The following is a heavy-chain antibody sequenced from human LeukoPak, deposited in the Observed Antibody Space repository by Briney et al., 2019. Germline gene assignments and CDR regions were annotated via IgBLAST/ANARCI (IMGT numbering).Heavy chain of an antibody. CDR1: GFRFSSYD. CDR3: AKEGSGWYYLDY. CDR2: IESDGTKE. J-gene: IGHJ4*02. D-gene: IGHD6-19*01. Sequence: GGSLRLSCAASGFRFSSYDIHWVRQAPGKGLEWVAFIESDGTKEYYADSVKGRFTISRDNSKNTVYVQMNTLRAEDTAVYYCAKEGSGWYYLDYWGQGTVVTVSS. V-gene: IGHV3-30*02.